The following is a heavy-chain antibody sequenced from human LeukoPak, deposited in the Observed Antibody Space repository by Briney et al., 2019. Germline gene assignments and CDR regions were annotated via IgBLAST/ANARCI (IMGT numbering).Heavy chain of an antibody. CDR2: INPSGGST. CDR3: ARTARMVYATPQYLPNWFDP. CDR1: GYTFTSYY. Sequence: GASVKVSCKASGYTFTSYYMHWVRQAPGQGLEWMGIINPSGGSTSYAQKFQGRVTMTRDTSTSTVYMELSSLRSEDTAVYYCARTARMVYATPQYLPNWFDPWGQGTLVTVSS. V-gene: IGHV1-46*01. J-gene: IGHJ5*02. D-gene: IGHD2-8*01.